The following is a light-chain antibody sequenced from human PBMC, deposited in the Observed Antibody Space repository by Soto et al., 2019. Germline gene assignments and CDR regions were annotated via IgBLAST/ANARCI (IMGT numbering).Light chain of an antibody. Sequence: DIQMTQSPPSLSASVGDRVTITGRASQSIGNLLNWYQQRPGKAPSLLIYLTSTVLNGVPSRFTGSGSGTDFTLTISSLQPEDFATYFCQQSHKTPWTFGQGTKVDIK. CDR2: LTS. CDR1: QSIGNL. V-gene: IGKV1-39*01. J-gene: IGKJ1*01. CDR3: QQSHKTPWT.